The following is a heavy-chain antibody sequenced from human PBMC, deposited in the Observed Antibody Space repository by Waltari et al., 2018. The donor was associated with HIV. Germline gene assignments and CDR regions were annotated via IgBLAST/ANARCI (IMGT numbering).Heavy chain of an antibody. CDR1: GYNFATNW. D-gene: IGHD3-10*01. CDR3: ARREVWFGGKYAFDI. V-gene: IGHV5-51*01. Sequence: EVQLVQSGAEVKKPGESLKISCQGSGYNFATNWLGWVRQMPGKGLEWMGNIFSAYSDTKYNPALQGQVTMSADKSISTAYLQWKSLKASDTGMYYCARREVWFGGKYAFDIWGQGTMVTVSS. J-gene: IGHJ3*02. CDR2: IFSAYSDT.